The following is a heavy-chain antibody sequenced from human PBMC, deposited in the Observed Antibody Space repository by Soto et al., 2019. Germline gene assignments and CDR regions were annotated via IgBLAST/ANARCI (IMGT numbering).Heavy chain of an antibody. Sequence: GGSLRLSCAASGFTFSSYGMRWVRQAPGKGLEWVAVIWYDGSNKYYADSVKGRFTISRDNSKNTLYLQMNSLRAEDTAVYYCARVRTHHPLDYWGQGTLVTVSS. J-gene: IGHJ4*02. D-gene: IGHD2-15*01. CDR3: ARVRTHHPLDY. CDR1: GFTFSSYG. CDR2: IWYDGSNK. V-gene: IGHV3-33*01.